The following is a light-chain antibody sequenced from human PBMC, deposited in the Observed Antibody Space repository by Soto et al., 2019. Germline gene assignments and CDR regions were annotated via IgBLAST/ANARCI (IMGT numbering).Light chain of an antibody. CDR3: QQYGKT. Sequence: EIVLTQSPGTLSLSPGERATLSCRASQSVSSSYLAWYQQKPGQAPRLLIYGASSRATGIPDRFSGSGSGTEFTLTISRLEPEDFAVYYCQQYGKTFGQGTKVDIK. J-gene: IGKJ1*01. CDR2: GAS. CDR1: QSVSSSY. V-gene: IGKV3-20*01.